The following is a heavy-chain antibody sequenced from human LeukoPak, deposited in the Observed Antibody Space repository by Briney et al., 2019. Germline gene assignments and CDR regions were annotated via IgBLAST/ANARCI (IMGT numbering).Heavy chain of an antibody. J-gene: IGHJ5*02. V-gene: IGHV3-73*01. CDR2: IDKKDKGYATAT. D-gene: IGHD1-26*01. CDR1: GFTFSGSA. CDR3: TRDSGTYNWFDP. Sequence: GGSLKLSCAPSGFTFSGSAIHWVRQSSGKGLEWVGQIDKKDKGYATATAYAASVKGRFTISRDDSINTAYLQMKSLKTEDTALYYCTRDSGTYNWFDPWGQGTLVTVSS.